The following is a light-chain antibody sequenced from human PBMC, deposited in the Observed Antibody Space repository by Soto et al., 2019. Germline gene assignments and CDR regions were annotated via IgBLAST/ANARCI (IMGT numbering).Light chain of an antibody. V-gene: IGKV3-20*01. J-gene: IGKJ4*01. CDR3: QQYGKSLT. CDR1: QSVYNNY. Sequence: EIVLTQSPGTLSLSPGERVTLSCRASQSVYNNYLAWYQQRPGQAPRTLIYGASSRATGIPDRFSGSGSGNDFTLSISGLDPEDSAVYYCQQYGKSLTFGGGTKVEIK. CDR2: GAS.